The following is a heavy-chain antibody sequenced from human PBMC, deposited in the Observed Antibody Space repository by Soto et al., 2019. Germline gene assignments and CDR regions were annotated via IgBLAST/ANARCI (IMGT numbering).Heavy chain of an antibody. J-gene: IGHJ6*02. D-gene: IGHD3-10*01. CDR2: IYYSGST. CDR1: GGSISSYY. Sequence: PSETLSLTCNVSGGSISSYYWSWIRQPPGKGLEWIGYIYYSGSTNYNPSLKSRVTISVDTSKNQFSLKLSSATAADTAVYYCARMVRGVIGYYYGMDVWGQGTTVTVSS. V-gene: IGHV4-59*01. CDR3: ARMVRGVIGYYYGMDV.